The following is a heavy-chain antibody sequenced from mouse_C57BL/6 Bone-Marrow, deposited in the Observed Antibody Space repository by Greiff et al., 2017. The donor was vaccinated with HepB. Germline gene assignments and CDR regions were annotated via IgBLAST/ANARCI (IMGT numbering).Heavy chain of an antibody. CDR3: ARGGLRRGGFDY. Sequence: VQLQQSGGGLVKPGGSLKLSCAASGFTFSSYAMSWVRQTPEKRLEWVATISDGGSYTYYPDNVKGRFTISRDNAKNNLYLQMSHLKSEDTAMYYCARGGLRRGGFDYWGQGTTLTVSS. V-gene: IGHV5-4*01. CDR1: GFTFSSYA. J-gene: IGHJ2*01. D-gene: IGHD2-4*01. CDR2: ISDGGSYT.